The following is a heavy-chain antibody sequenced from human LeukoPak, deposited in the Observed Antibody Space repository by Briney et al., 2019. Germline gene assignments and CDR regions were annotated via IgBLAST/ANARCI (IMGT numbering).Heavy chain of an antibody. Sequence: ASVKVSCKASGYTFTSYAMHWVRQAPGQRLEWMGWSNAGNGNTKYSQEFQGRVTITRDTSAGTAYMELSSLRSEDMAVYYCGREGETGTFDYWGQGTLVTVAS. CDR1: GYTFTSYA. J-gene: IGHJ4*02. D-gene: IGHD1-1*01. V-gene: IGHV1-3*02. CDR3: GREGETGTFDY. CDR2: SNAGNGNT.